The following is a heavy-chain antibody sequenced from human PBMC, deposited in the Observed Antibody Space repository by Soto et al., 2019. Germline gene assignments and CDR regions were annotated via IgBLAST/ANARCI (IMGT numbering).Heavy chain of an antibody. CDR2: IYSSGST. D-gene: IGHD2-2*02. CDR3: ASGCSSTSCYSTGPRYYYGRDV. Sequence: LSLNFTVSGGSISSYYWSWIRQPAGKGLEWIGRIYSSGSTNYNPSLKSRVTMSVDTSKNQFSLKLSSVTAADTAVYYCASGCSSTSCYSTGPRYYYGRDVWGDGKTVIVSA. CDR1: GGSISSYY. V-gene: IGHV4-4*07. J-gene: IGHJ6*04.